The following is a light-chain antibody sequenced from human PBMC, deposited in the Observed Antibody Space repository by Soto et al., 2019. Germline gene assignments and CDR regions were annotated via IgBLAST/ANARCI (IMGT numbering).Light chain of an antibody. J-gene: IGLJ1*01. Sequence: QSVLTQPASVSGSPGQSITISCTGTSNDVGTYNLVSWYQHHPGKAPKLMIYEGSKRPSGVSNRFSGSKSGNTASLTISGLQAEDEADYYCCSYAGSSTYVFGTGTKLTVL. CDR3: CSYAGSSTYV. V-gene: IGLV2-23*01. CDR1: SNDVGTYNL. CDR2: EGS.